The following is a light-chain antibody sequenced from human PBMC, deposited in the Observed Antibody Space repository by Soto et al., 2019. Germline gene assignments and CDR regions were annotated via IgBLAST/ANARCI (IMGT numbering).Light chain of an antibody. Sequence: QSALTQPASVSGSPGQSITISCTGTGSDVGGYNYVSWYQQHPGKAPKLMIYEVSNRPSGVSNRFSGSKSGNTASLTISGLQAEDEADYYCSSYTSSSNWVFGGGTKLTVL. CDR1: GSDVGGYNY. V-gene: IGLV2-14*01. CDR2: EVS. J-gene: IGLJ3*02. CDR3: SSYTSSSNWV.